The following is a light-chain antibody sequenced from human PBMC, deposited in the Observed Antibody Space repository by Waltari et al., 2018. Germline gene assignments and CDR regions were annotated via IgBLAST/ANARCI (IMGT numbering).Light chain of an antibody. Sequence: EVVLTQSPDTLSLSPGERVTLSCRASQSLTKRYLAWYQQKPGRAPRLLIYGACSRAAGIPDRFSGSGSGTDFTLTISRLEPEDFAVYYCQQYGSSVLYTFGQGTKLEIK. J-gene: IGKJ2*01. V-gene: IGKV3-20*01. CDR2: GAC. CDR3: QQYGSSVLYT. CDR1: QSLTKRY.